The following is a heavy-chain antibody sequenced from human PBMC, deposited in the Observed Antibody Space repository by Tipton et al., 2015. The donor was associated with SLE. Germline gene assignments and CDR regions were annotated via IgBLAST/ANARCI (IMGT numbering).Heavy chain of an antibody. CDR2: IYTSGST. CDR3: ARDGTDSKWALRGYYYMDV. V-gene: IGHV4-4*07. CDR1: GGSISSFY. D-gene: IGHD1-26*01. J-gene: IGHJ6*03. Sequence: TLSLTCTVSGGSISSFYWSWIRQPAGKGLEWIGRIYTSGSTNYNPSLKSRVTMSVDTSKNQFSLKLSSVTAADTAVYYCARDGTDSKWALRGYYYMDVWGKGTTVTVSS.